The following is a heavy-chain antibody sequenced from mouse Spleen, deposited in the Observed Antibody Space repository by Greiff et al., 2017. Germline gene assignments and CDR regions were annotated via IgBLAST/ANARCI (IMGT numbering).Heavy chain of an antibody. CDR1: GYTFTNYW. J-gene: IGHJ1*01. CDR3: SRNYGSGSHWYFDV. D-gene: IGHD1-1*01. CDR2: IDPSDSYT. Sequence: QVQLKESGAEVVKPGASVKLSCRASGYTFTNYWMQWIKQRPGQGLEWIGEIDPSDSYTNYNQKFEGKATLTVDTSSSTAYMQLSSLTSEDSAVYYCSRNYGSGSHWYFDVWGAGTTVTVSS. V-gene: IGHV1-50*01.